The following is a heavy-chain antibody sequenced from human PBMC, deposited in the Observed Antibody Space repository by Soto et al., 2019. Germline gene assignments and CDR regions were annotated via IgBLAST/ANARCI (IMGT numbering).Heavy chain of an antibody. CDR1: GYTFTSYD. CDR3: AGANRAWLQLLDY. CDR2: MNPNSGNT. D-gene: IGHD5-12*01. Sequence: ASVKVSCKASGYTFTSYDINWVRQATGQGLEWMGWMNPNSGNTGYAQKFQGRVTMTRNTSISTAYMELSSLRSEDTAVYYCAGANRAWLQLLDYWGQGTQVTVSS. V-gene: IGHV1-8*01. J-gene: IGHJ4*02.